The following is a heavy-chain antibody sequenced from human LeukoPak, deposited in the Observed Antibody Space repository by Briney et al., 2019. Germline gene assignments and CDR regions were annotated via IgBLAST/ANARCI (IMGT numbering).Heavy chain of an antibody. V-gene: IGHV3-23*01. CDR1: GFTFSSYT. Sequence: GGSLRLSCAASGFTFSSYTMSWVRQAPGKGLEWVSTITTSDGNTYYADSVKGRFSISRDNSKNTLYLQMDSLRDEDTAVYYCAKDFRIGYSAHFDYWGQGALVTVSS. CDR3: AKDFRIGYSAHFDY. J-gene: IGHJ4*02. D-gene: IGHD2-21*01. CDR2: ITTSDGNT.